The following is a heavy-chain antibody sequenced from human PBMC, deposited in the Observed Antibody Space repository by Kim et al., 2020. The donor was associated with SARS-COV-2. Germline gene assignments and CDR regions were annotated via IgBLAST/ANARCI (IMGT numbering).Heavy chain of an antibody. CDR3: AKDGGDGYNFDY. CDR2: ISWDGGST. J-gene: IGHJ4*02. D-gene: IGHD2-21*01. Sequence: GGSLRLSCAASGFTFDDHTMHWVRQAPGKGLEWVSLISWDGGSTYYADSVKGRFTISRDNSKNSLYLQMNSLRTEDTALYYCAKDGGDGYNFDYSGQGTPVTRSS. V-gene: IGHV3-43*01. CDR1: GFTFDDHT.